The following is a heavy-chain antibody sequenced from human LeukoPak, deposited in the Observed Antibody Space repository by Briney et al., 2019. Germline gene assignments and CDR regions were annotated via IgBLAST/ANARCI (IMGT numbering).Heavy chain of an antibody. V-gene: IGHV1-69*04. J-gene: IGHJ4*02. CDR2: IIPILGIA. D-gene: IGHD1-1*01. CDR3: ATLWTDGY. CDR1: GYTFTSYG. Sequence: SVKVSCKASGYTFTSYGISWVRQAPGQGLEWMGRIIPILGIANYAQKFQGRVTMTEDTSTDTAYMELSSLRSEDTAVYYCATLWTDGYWGQGTLVSVSS.